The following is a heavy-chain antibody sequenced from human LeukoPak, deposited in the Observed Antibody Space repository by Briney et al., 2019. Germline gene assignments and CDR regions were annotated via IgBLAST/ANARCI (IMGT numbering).Heavy chain of an antibody. CDR1: GGSLSSGSYY. CDR2: IYTSGST. J-gene: IGHJ5*02. CDR3: ARDVNGRWFEP. Sequence: SQTLSLTCTVSGGSLSSGSYYWSWIRQPAGKGLEWLGRIYTSGSTNYNPSLKSRVTISVDTSKNQFSLKLSSVTAADTAVYYCARDVNGRWFEPWGGGTLVTVSS. V-gene: IGHV4-61*02. D-gene: IGHD1-26*01.